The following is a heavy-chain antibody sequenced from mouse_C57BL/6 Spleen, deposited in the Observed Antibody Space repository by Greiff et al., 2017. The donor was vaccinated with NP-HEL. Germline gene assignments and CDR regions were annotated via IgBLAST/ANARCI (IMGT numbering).Heavy chain of an antibody. Sequence: QVHVKQSGPGLVAPSQSLSITCTVSGFSLTSYGVDWVRQPPGKGLEWLGVIWGGGSTNYNSALKSRLSISKDKSKSQVFLKMNSLQTDDTAMYYCAKPGCNGNYLDWYFGVWGTGTTVTVSS. D-gene: IGHD2-1*01. CDR2: IWGGGST. J-gene: IGHJ1*03. CDR3: AKPGCNGNYLDWYFGV. CDR1: GFSLTSYG. V-gene: IGHV2-9*01.